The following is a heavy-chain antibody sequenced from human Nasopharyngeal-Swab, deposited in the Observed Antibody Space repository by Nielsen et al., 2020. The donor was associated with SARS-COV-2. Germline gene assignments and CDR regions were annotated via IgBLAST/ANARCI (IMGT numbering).Heavy chain of an antibody. Sequence: SETLSLTCTVSGGSISSGSYYWSWIRQPAGKGLEWIGRIYTSGSTSYNPSLKSRVTISVDTSKNQFSLKLSSVTAADTAVYYCARESLWGGSYYYWGQGTLVTVSS. V-gene: IGHV4-61*02. D-gene: IGHD1-26*01. CDR1: GGSISSGSYY. CDR3: ARESLWGGSYYY. CDR2: IYTSGST. J-gene: IGHJ4*02.